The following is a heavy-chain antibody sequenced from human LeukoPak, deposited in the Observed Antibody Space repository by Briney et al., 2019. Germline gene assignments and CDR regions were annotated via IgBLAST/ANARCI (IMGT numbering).Heavy chain of an antibody. CDR2: INHSGST. V-gene: IGHV4-34*01. D-gene: IGHD5-12*01. CDR1: CGSFSGYY. Sequence: PSETLSLTCAVYCGSFSGYYWRWIRQPPGKGLEWIGEINHSGSTNYNPSLKSRVTISVDTSKNQFSLKLSSVTAADTAVYYCARGPRYSGYDLNYWGQGTLVTVSS. CDR3: ARGPRYSGYDLNY. J-gene: IGHJ4*02.